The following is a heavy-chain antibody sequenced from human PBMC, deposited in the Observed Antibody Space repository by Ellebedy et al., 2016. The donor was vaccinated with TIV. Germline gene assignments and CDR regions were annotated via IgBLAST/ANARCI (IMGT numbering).Heavy chain of an antibody. V-gene: IGHV3-7*03. CDR3: ARRGLAAGGTLLYY. J-gene: IGHJ4*02. CDR1: GLTFSSYW. CDR2: IKQDGSEK. D-gene: IGHD6-13*01. Sequence: GESLKISCVDSGLTFSSYWMTWVRQAPGKGLEWVAHIKQDGSEKYYVDSVKGRFTISRDNAENSLYLQMNSLRAEDTAVYYCARRGLAAGGTLLYYWGQGTLVTVSS.